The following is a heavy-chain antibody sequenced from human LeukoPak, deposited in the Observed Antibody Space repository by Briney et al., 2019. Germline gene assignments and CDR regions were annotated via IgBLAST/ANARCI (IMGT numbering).Heavy chain of an antibody. J-gene: IGHJ4*02. CDR1: GGTFSSYA. D-gene: IGHD3-10*01. V-gene: IGHV1-69*13. Sequence: SVKVSCKASGGTFSSYAISWVRQAPGQGLEWMGGTIPIFGTANYAQKFQGRVTITADESTSTAYMELSSLRSEDTAVYYCARDMVRGTRGDYWGQGTLVTVSS. CDR2: TIPIFGTA. CDR3: ARDMVRGTRGDY.